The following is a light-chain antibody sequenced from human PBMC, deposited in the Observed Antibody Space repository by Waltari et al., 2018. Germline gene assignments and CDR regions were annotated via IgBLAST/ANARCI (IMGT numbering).Light chain of an antibody. CDR2: DAS. J-gene: IGKJ4*01. Sequence: EILLTQSPATLSLSPGESATLPCRASQSVSSYLAWYQQKPGQAPRLRIYDASNRATGIPARFSGSGSGTDFTLTISSLEPEDFAVYYCQQRNNWPSLTFGGGTKVEI. V-gene: IGKV3-11*01. CDR3: QQRNNWPSLT. CDR1: QSVSSY.